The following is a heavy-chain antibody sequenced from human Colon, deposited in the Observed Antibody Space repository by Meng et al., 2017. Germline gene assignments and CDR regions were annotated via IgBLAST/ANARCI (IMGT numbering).Heavy chain of an antibody. CDR1: GASISSYF. CDR3: ARGLTGYFAHTDY. J-gene: IGHJ4*02. V-gene: IGHV4-59*01. D-gene: IGHD3-9*01. Sequence: GRRQESGPGLVKPSVTLSLTCTVSGASISSYFWSWIRQPPGRGLEWIGYIYNSGSTNYNPSLKSRVTISVDTSKNQFSLKLSSVTAADTAIYYCARGLTGYFAHTDYWGQGTLVTVSS. CDR2: IYNSGST.